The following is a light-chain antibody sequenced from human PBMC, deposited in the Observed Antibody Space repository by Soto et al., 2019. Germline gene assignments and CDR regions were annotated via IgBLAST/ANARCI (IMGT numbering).Light chain of an antibody. CDR3: QSYDSSLSGVV. V-gene: IGLV1-40*01. J-gene: IGLJ2*01. CDR2: GNS. Sequence: QSVLTQPPSVSGAQGQRVAISCTGSSSNIGACYDVHWYQQLPGTAPKLLIYGNSNRPSGVPDRFSGSKSGTSASLAITGLQAEDEADYYCQSYDSSLSGVVFGGGTKLTVL. CDR1: SSNIGACYD.